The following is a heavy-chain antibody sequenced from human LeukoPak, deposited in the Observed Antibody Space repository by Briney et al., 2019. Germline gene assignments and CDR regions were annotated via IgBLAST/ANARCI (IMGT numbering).Heavy chain of an antibody. D-gene: IGHD3-10*01. CDR1: GGSISSYY. CDR3: ARAELLWFRELSY. Sequence: SETLSLTCTVSGGSISSYYWSWIRQPPGKGLEWIGYIYYSGSTNYNPSLKSRVTISVDTSKNQFSLKLSSVTAADTAVYYCARAELLWFRELSYWGQGTLVTVSS. J-gene: IGHJ4*02. V-gene: IGHV4-59*01. CDR2: IYYSGST.